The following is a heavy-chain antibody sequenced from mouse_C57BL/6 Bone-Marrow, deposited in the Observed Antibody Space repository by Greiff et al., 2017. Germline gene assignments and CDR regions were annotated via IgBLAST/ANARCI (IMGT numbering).Heavy chain of an antibody. D-gene: IGHD1-1*01. J-gene: IGHJ1*03. Sequence: VQRVESGPGLVQPSQSLSITCTVSGFSLTSYGVHWVRQSPGKGLEWLGVIWRGGSTDYNAACMSRLSITKDNSKSQVFFTTNSLQADDTAIYYCAKIYYYASYFDVWGTGTTVTVSS. CDR2: IWRGGST. CDR1: GFSLTSYG. CDR3: AKIYYYASYFDV. V-gene: IGHV2-5*01.